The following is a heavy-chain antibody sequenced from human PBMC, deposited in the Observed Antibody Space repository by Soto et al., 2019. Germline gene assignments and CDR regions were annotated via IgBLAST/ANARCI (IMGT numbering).Heavy chain of an antibody. D-gene: IGHD3-22*01. J-gene: IGHJ4*02. Sequence: QVQLQESGPGLVKPSQTLSLTCTVSGGSISSGGYYWSWIRQHPGKGLEWIGYIYYSGSTYYNPSRKSRVTITVDTSKNQYYLKLSAVNAADTAVYYCARDRGDSSGYLDYWGQGTLVTVSS. CDR2: IYYSGST. V-gene: IGHV4-31*03. CDR3: ARDRGDSSGYLDY. CDR1: GGSISSGGYY.